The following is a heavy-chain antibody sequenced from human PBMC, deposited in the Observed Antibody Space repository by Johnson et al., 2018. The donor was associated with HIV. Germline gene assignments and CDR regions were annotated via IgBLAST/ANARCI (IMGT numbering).Heavy chain of an antibody. J-gene: IGHJ3*02. D-gene: IGHD1-26*01. CDR2: ISYDGSNK. V-gene: IGHV3-30-3*01. CDR3: ARDRGGGASGAFDI. Sequence: QVQLVESGGGVVQPGRSLRLSCAASGFTFSSYAMHWVRQAPGKGLEWVAVISYDGSNKYYADSVKGRFTISRDNSKNTRYLQMNSLRAEDTAVYYCARDRGGGASGAFDIWGQGTMVTVAS. CDR1: GFTFSSYA.